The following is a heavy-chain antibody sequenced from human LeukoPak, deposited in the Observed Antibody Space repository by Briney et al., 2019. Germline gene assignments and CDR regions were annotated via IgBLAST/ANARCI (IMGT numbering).Heavy chain of an antibody. J-gene: IGHJ4*02. CDR3: ASSPPYCSSTNCYANY. Sequence: GGSLRLSCAASGFTFSTYTMNWVRQAPGQGLEWVSSISSISSHISYADSVKGRFTISRDNAKNSLYLQMSSLRAEDTAVYYCASSPPYCSSTNCYANYWGQGTLVTVSS. CDR2: ISSISSHI. D-gene: IGHD2-2*01. V-gene: IGHV3-21*01. CDR1: GFTFSTYT.